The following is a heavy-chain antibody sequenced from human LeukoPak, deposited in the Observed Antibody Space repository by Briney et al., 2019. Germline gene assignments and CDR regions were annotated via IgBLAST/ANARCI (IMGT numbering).Heavy chain of an antibody. V-gene: IGHV3-21*01. J-gene: IGHJ3*02. D-gene: IGHD1-26*01. CDR3: ARTLKKGGAFDI. CDR2: ISSSSSYI. Sequence: PGGSLRLSCAASGFTFSSYSMNWVRQAPGKGLEWVSSISSSSSYIYYADSVKGRFTISRDNAKNSLYLQMNSLRAEDTAVYYCARTLKKGGAFDIWGQGTMVTVSS. CDR1: GFTFSSYS.